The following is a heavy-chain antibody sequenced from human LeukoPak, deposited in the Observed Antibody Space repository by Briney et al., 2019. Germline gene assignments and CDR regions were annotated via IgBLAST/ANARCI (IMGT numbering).Heavy chain of an antibody. V-gene: IGHV3-7*01. CDR3: ARTAMVFDH. Sequence: PGGSLRLSCAASGFTFSSSWMSWVRQAPGKGLEWVANINQDESEKYYVDSVKGRFTISRDNAKNSLYLQMNSLRAEDTAVYYCARTAMVFDHWGQGTLVTASS. CDR1: GFTFSSSW. J-gene: IGHJ4*02. D-gene: IGHD5-18*01. CDR2: INQDESEK.